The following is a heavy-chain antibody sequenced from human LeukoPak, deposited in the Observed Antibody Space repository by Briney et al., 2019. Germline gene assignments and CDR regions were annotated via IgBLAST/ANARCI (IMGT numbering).Heavy chain of an antibody. CDR2: INHSGST. CDR1: GGSFSGYY. J-gene: IGHJ4*02. Sequence: PSETLSLTCAVYGGSFSGYYWSWIRQPPGKGLEWIGEINHSGSTNYNPSLKSRVTISVDTSKNQFSLKLSSVTAADTAVYYCARVFTYYYDSSLPDYFDYWGQGTLVTVSS. V-gene: IGHV4-34*01. D-gene: IGHD3-22*01. CDR3: ARVFTYYYDSSLPDYFDY.